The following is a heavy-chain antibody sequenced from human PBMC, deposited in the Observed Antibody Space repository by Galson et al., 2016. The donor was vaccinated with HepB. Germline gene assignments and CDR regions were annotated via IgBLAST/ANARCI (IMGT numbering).Heavy chain of an antibody. CDR3: AREGSGSVAGPRWFDP. CDR1: GYTFTTYH. V-gene: IGHV1-46*01. Sequence: SVKVSCKASGYTFTTYHMHWVRQAPVQGLEWMGIINPNGGSASYSPKFQGRVTMTTDTSTSTAYMELRSLRSGDTAVYYCAREGSGSVAGPRWFDPWGQGTLVTVSS. J-gene: IGHJ5*02. D-gene: IGHD6-19*01. CDR2: INPNGGSA.